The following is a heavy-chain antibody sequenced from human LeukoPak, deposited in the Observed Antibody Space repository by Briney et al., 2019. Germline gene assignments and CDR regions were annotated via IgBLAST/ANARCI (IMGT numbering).Heavy chain of an antibody. CDR2: INQDGRIQ. V-gene: IGHV3-7*01. J-gene: IGHJ4*02. CDR1: GFPFSDYC. Sequence: GGSLRLSCAASGFPFSDYCMNWVRQAPGKGVEWVANINQDGRIQYYADSVRGRFIISRNNAKNSLYLQMYSLRAEDTAIYYCSRSLDYLGQGALVTVSS. CDR3: SRSLDY.